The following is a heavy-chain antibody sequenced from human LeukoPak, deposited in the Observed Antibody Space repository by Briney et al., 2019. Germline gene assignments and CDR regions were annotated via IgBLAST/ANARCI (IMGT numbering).Heavy chain of an antibody. D-gene: IGHD1-26*01. Sequence: SETLSLTCTVSGYSISSGYYWGWLRHPPGKGLEWIGSIYHSGSTYYNPSLKSLVTISVDTSKNQFSLKLSSVTAADTAVYSCARVLFGSGSYLGDAFDIWGQGTMVTVSS. V-gene: IGHV4-38-2*02. CDR3: ARVLFGSGSYLGDAFDI. J-gene: IGHJ3*02. CDR2: IYHSGST. CDR1: GYSISSGYY.